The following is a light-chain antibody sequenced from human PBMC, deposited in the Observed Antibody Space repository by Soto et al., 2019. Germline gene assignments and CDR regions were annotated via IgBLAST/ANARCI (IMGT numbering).Light chain of an antibody. J-gene: IGKJ1*01. CDR1: QSVSS. V-gene: IGKV3-20*01. Sequence: EIVLTQSPDTLSLSPGERATLSCRASQSVSSLAWYQQKPGQTPRLLIYGASSRATGIPDRFSGSGSGTDFTLTISRLEPEDFAVYSCHQYGSSPRTFGQGTTVEIK. CDR3: HQYGSSPRT. CDR2: GAS.